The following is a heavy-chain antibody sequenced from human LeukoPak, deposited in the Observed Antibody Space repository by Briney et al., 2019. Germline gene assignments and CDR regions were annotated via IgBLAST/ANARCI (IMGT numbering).Heavy chain of an antibody. Sequence: ASVKVSCKASGYTFTSYAMHWVRQAPGQRLEWMGWNNAGNGNTKYSQKFQGRVTITRDTSASTAYMVLSSLRSEDTAVYYCARESPIAAAGTRYYYYGMDVWGKGTTVTVSS. J-gene: IGHJ6*04. CDR1: GYTFTSYA. CDR3: ARESPIAAAGTRYYYYGMDV. CDR2: NNAGNGNT. D-gene: IGHD6-13*01. V-gene: IGHV1-3*01.